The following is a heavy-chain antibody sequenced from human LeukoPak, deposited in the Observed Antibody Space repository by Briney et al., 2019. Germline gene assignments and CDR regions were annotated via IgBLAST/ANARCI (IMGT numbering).Heavy chain of an antibody. Sequence: GGSLRLSCAASGFTFSSYSMNWVRQAPGKGLEWVSYISSSSSTIYYADSVKGRFTISRDNAKNSLYLQMNSLRAEDTAVYYCARAASGGSCYATGGCFWFGPWGQGTLVTVSS. CDR1: GFTFSSYS. J-gene: IGHJ5*02. D-gene: IGHD2-15*01. CDR3: ARAASGGSCYATGGCFWFGP. CDR2: ISSSSSTI. V-gene: IGHV3-48*01.